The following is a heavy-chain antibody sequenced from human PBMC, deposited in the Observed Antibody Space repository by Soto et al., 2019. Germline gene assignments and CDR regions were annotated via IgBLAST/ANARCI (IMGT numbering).Heavy chain of an antibody. CDR2: ISISGTTI. CDR3: AREDDSGGYRFGL. CDR1: GFTVSTNY. Sequence: PGGSLRLSCAVSGFTVSTNYMIWVRQAPGKGLEWISYISISGTTIYYADSVKGRFTISRDNAKNSLYLQMNSLWDEDTAVYYCAREDDSGGYRFGLWGQGTLVTVSS. J-gene: IGHJ4*02. D-gene: IGHD3-22*01. V-gene: IGHV3-11*04.